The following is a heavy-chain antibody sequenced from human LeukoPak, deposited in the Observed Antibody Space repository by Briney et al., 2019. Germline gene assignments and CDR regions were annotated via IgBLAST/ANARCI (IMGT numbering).Heavy chain of an antibody. D-gene: IGHD3-3*01. CDR2: ISGSGGST. CDR1: GFTFSSYA. J-gene: IGHJ5*02. CDR3: AKDQDIRFLGWFDP. V-gene: IGHV3-23*01. Sequence: GGSLRLSCAASGFTFSSYAVSWVRQAPGKGLEWVSAISGSGGSTYYADSVKGRFTISRDNSKNTLYLQMNSLRAEDTAVYYCAKDQDIRFLGWFDPWGQGTLVTVSS.